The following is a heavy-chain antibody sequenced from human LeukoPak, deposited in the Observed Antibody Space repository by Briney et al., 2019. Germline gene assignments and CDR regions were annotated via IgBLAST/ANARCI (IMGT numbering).Heavy chain of an antibody. J-gene: IGHJ6*03. CDR1: GFTFSNYN. D-gene: IGHD3-9*01. V-gene: IGHV3-21*01. CDR2: ITGSSSYI. CDR3: VRAHPYYELLTHDDYYYMDV. Sequence: GGSLRLSCAASGFTFSNYNMNWVRQAPGKGLEWVSYITGSSSYIYYADSLKGRFTISRDNANNSLYLQMSSLRAEDTAVYYCVRAHPYYELLTHDDYYYMDVWGTGTTVTVSS.